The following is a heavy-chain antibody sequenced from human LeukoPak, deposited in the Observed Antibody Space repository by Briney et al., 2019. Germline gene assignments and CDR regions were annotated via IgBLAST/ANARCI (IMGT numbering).Heavy chain of an antibody. D-gene: IGHD2-21*01. J-gene: IGHJ3*02. CDR1: GDSVSSGGYY. CDR2: VYSTGPT. V-gene: IGHV4-31*03. Sequence: SETLSLTCTISGDSVSSGGYYWNWIRQRPGKGLEWIGYVYSTGPTKFNPSFKSRVTMSSDMSKKQVSLNLNFVTAADTAKYYCARDCGGDSSCFDAFGIWGQGTMVLVSS. CDR3: ARDCGGDSSCFDAFGI.